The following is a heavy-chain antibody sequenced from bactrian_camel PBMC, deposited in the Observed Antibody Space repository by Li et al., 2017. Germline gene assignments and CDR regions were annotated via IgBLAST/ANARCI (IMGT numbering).Heavy chain of an antibody. J-gene: IGHJ4*01. V-gene: IGHV3S26*01. D-gene: IGHD1*01. Sequence: HVQLVESGGGSVQAGGSLRLSCSSGGYNFASACMGWFRQVPKKEREGIGAIDESGTTTYTESMKGRFTISKDNAKNILYLQMNSLKPEDTAMYYCAAERGDAGIVLVVSATPYFPYRGQGTQVTVS. CDR3: AAERGDAGIVLVVSATPYFPY. CDR1: GYNFASAC. CDR2: IDESGTT.